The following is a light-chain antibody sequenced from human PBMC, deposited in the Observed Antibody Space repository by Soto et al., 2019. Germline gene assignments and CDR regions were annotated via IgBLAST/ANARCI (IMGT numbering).Light chain of an antibody. CDR1: QSISSS. Sequence: DFQLTQSQSALPQSVDDRVTITCRAGQSISSSLNCFRQKPGKAPNLLINAPSSLQSGVPSRFSGSGSGTDFTLTISSLQPEDSATYFCQQSYTTLLTFGGGTKVEIK. J-gene: IGKJ4*01. V-gene: IGKV1-39*01. CDR2: APS. CDR3: QQSYTTLLT.